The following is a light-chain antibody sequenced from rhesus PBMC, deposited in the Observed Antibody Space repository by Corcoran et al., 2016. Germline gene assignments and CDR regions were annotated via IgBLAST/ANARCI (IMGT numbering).Light chain of an antibody. CDR1: QSVSIY. CDR2: GAS. Sequence: EIVMTQSPATLSLSPGETATIYCRTSQSVSIYLAWSQQKPGQAPRLPFFGASSRATGIPDRSSGSGSGTDCTLTISSREPEDFAVYYCQETSNLWTFGQGTKVEIK. V-gene: IGKV3-31*02. CDR3: QETSNLWT. J-gene: IGKJ1*01.